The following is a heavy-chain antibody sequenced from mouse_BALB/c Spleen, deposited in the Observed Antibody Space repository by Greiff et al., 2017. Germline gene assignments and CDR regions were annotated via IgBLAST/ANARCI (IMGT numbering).Heavy chain of an antibody. CDR2: ISNGGGST. Sequence: EVKLEESGGGLVQPGGSLKLSCAASGFTFSSYTMSWVRQTPEKRLEWVAYISNGGGSTYYPDTVKGRFTISRDNAKNTLYLQMSSLKSEDTAMYYCARQDDSYFDYWGQGTTLTVSS. CDR3: ARQDDSYFDY. V-gene: IGHV5-12-2*01. J-gene: IGHJ2*01. D-gene: IGHD2-13*01. CDR1: GFTFSSYT.